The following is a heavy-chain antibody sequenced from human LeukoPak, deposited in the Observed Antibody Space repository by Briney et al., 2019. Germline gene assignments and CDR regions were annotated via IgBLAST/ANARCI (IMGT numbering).Heavy chain of an antibody. CDR2: VYYTGAT. Sequence: PSETLSLTCSVSGDSITNTIYYWAWVRQPPGKGLEWIGTVYYTGATFYKPSLKSRVTVSADTSRNQFSLSLRSVTAADAAVYYCATIRRYGGHPAYYFDDWGQGTLVTVSS. D-gene: IGHD5-12*01. CDR3: ATIRRYGGHPAYYFDD. CDR1: GDSITNTIYY. J-gene: IGHJ4*02. V-gene: IGHV4-39*01.